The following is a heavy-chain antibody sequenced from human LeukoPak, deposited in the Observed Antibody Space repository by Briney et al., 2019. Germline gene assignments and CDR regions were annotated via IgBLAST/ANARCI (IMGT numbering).Heavy chain of an antibody. D-gene: IGHD2-21*02. CDR2: ISYDGSNK. Sequence: TLSLTCAVSGGSISSNNWWGWVRQAPGKGLEWVAVISYDGSNKYYADSVKGRFTISRDNSKNTLYLQMNSLRAEDTAVYYCAKDQEYCGGDCSIALEDYGMDVWGQGTTVTVSS. V-gene: IGHV3-30*18. CDR3: AKDQEYCGGDCSIALEDYGMDV. J-gene: IGHJ6*02. CDR1: GGSISSNN.